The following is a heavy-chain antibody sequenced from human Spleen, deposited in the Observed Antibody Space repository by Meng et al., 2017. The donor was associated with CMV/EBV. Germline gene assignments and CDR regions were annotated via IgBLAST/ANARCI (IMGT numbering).Heavy chain of an antibody. CDR2: IIPILGIA. J-gene: IGHJ2*01. CDR1: GGTFSSYA. CDR3: ARVGVRGNWYFDL. Sequence: KASGGTFSSYAISWVRQAPGQGLEWMGGIIPILGIANYAQKFQGRVTITADKSTSTAYMELSSLRSEDTAVYYCARVGVRGNWYFDLWGRGTLVTVSS. V-gene: IGHV1-69*10. D-gene: IGHD3-10*01.